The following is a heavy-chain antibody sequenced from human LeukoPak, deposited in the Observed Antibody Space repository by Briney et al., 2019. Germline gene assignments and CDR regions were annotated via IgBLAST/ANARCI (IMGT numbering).Heavy chain of an antibody. J-gene: IGHJ6*02. Sequence: PGGSLRLSCAASGFTFSSYWMSWVRQAPGKGLEGVANIKQDGSEKYYVDSVKGRFTISRDNAKNSLYLQMNSLRAEDTAVYYCARIGGSRYYYYYGMDVWGQGTTVTVSS. CDR2: IKQDGSEK. CDR1: GFTFSSYW. CDR3: ARIGGSRYYYYYGMDV. D-gene: IGHD2-15*01. V-gene: IGHV3-7*01.